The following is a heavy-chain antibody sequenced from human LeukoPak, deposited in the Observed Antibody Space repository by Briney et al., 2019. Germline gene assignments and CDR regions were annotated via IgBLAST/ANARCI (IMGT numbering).Heavy chain of an antibody. V-gene: IGHV3-9*01. CDR2: ISWNSGSI. D-gene: IGHD5-24*01. J-gene: IGHJ6*03. Sequence: GRSLRLSCAASGFTFDDYAMHRVRHAPGKGLEWVSGISWNSGSIGYADSVKGRFTISRDNAKNSLYLQMNSLRAEDTALYYCAKDKATAHYYYMDVWGKGTTVTVSS. CDR1: GFTFDDYA. CDR3: AKDKATAHYYYMDV.